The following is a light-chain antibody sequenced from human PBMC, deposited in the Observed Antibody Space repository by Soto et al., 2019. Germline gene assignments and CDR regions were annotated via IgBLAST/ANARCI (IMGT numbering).Light chain of an antibody. CDR3: AAWDDSLKGWV. CDR2: ANN. J-gene: IGLJ3*02. V-gene: IGLV1-44*01. Sequence: QSVLTQPPSASGTPGQRVTISCSGSSSNIGSENVNWYQQVPGTAPKLLIYANNQRPSGVPDRFSVSKSGTSASLAIGGLRSEDEADYYCAAWDDSLKGWVLGGGTKLTVL. CDR1: SSNIGSEN.